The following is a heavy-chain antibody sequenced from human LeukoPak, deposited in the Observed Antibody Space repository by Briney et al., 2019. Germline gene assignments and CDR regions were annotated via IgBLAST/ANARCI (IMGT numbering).Heavy chain of an antibody. CDR3: VRDSMITFGGVIVTGVFDY. V-gene: IGHV3-30*04. CDR1: GFTFSSYA. D-gene: IGHD3-16*02. CDR2: ISYDGSNK. Sequence: PGRSLRLSCAASGFTFSSYAMHWVRQAPGKGLEWVAVISYDGSNKYYADSVKGRFTISRDNSKNTLYLQMNSLRAEDTAVYYCVRDSMITFGGVIVTGVFDYWGQGTLVTVSS. J-gene: IGHJ4*02.